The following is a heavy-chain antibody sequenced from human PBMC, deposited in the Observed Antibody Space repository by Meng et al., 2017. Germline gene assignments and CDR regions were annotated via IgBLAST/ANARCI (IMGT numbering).Heavy chain of an antibody. D-gene: IGHD3-10*02. J-gene: IGHJ4*02. V-gene: IGHV4-31*03. Sequence: QVELKESGPGLVKPSQTRSLTCTVSGGSISSGGYYWSWIRQHPGKGLEWIGYIYYSGSTYYNPSLKSRVTISVDTSKNQFSLKLSSVTAADTAVYYCASVVRGVINFDYWGQGTLVTVSS. CDR1: GGSISSGGYY. CDR3: ASVVRGVINFDY. CDR2: IYYSGST.